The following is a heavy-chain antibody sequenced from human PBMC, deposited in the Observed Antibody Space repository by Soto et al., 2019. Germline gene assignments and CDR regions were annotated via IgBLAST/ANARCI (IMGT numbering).Heavy chain of an antibody. D-gene: IGHD3-22*01. CDR2: FDPEDGET. Sequence: ASAKVSCTVSGYTLSELSMHWVRQAPGKGLEWMGGFDPEDGETIYEQKFQGRVTMTEDTSTDTAYMELSSLRSEDTAVYYCARDFSMVVVAPGYWGQGTLVTSPQ. CDR3: ARDFSMVVVAPGY. V-gene: IGHV1-24*01. J-gene: IGHJ4*02. CDR1: GYTLSELS.